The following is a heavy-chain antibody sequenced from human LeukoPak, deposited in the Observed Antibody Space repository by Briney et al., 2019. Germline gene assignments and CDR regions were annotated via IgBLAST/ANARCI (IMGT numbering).Heavy chain of an antibody. Sequence: SETLSLTCTVSGGSISSSSYYWGWIRQPPGKGLEWIGSIYYSGCTNYNPSLKSRVTISVDTSKNQFSLKLSSVTAADTAVYYCARGSGTYYYDSSGYSRAFDIWGQGTMVTVSS. D-gene: IGHD3-22*01. CDR3: ARGSGTYYYDSSGYSRAFDI. V-gene: IGHV4-39*07. CDR2: IYYSGCT. J-gene: IGHJ3*02. CDR1: GGSISSSSYY.